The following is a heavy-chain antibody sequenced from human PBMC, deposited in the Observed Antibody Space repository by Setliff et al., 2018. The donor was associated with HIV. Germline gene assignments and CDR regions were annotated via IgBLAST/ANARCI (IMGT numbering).Heavy chain of an antibody. CDR2: IYYTGST. CDR1: GDSISSDDHY. V-gene: IGHV4-30-4*08. CDR3: ARDLGGPRNFDN. J-gene: IGHJ4*02. Sequence: SETLSLTCTVSGDSISSDDHYWSWIRQTPGKGLEWIGYIYYTGSTYYNPSLKSRLTISIDTSKNQFSLKLRSVTAADTAVYYCARDLGGPRNFDNWGQGTLVTVSS. D-gene: IGHD2-15*01.